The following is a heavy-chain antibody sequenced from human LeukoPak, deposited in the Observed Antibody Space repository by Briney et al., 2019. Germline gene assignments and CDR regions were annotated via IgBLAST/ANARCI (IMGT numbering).Heavy chain of an antibody. CDR2: IQSKTHGGTT. D-gene: IGHD3-10*01. J-gene: IGHJ4*02. CDR1: GFTFSNAW. CDR3: TTDLPGASPFADC. V-gene: IGHV3-15*01. Sequence: KTGGSLRLSCAASGFTFSNAWVSWVRQAPGKGLEWVGRIQSKTHGGTTDYAAPVKGRFTISREDSKNTLYLRMDSLKTEDTALYCCTTDLPGASPFADCWGQGTLVTVSS.